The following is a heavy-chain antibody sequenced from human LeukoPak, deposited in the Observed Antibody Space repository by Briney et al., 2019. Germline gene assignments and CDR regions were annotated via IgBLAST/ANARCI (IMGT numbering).Heavy chain of an antibody. D-gene: IGHD6-13*01. CDR1: GGSFSGYY. Sequence: PSETLSLTCAVYGGSFSGYYWSWIRQPPGKGLEWIGEINHSGSTNYNPSLKSRVTISVDTSKNQFSLKLSSVTAADTAVYYCARCYSSSCDYWGQGTLVTVSS. CDR2: INHSGST. V-gene: IGHV4-34*01. CDR3: ARCYSSSCDY. J-gene: IGHJ4*02.